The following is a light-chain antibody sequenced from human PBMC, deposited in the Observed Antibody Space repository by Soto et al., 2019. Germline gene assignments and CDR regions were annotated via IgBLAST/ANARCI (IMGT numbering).Light chain of an antibody. J-gene: IGLJ2*01. CDR3: ASYTSSSTLVV. V-gene: IGLV2-14*01. CDR2: EVN. CDR1: SSDVGNYNY. Sequence: QSALTQPASVSGSPGQSITISCTGTSSDVGNYNYVSWYQQHPDKAPKLMIYEVNNRPSGVSNRFSGSKSGNTASLTISGLQAEDEADYYCASYTSSSTLVVFGGGTQLTVL.